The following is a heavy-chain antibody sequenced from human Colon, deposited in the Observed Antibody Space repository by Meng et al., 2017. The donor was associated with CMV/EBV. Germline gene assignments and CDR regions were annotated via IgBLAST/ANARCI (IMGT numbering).Heavy chain of an antibody. CDR2: ISNTGRTT. V-gene: IGHV3-23*01. D-gene: IGHD4-17*01. Sequence: GGSLRLSCTASGFTFSDHAMAWVRQAPGKGLEWVSVISNTGRTTYYADSVKGRFTVSRDNSNNTVHLQMNSLRADDTAVYYCASTNQNGAYWGAGRFDPWGQGTLVTVSS. CDR3: ASTNQNGAYWGAGRFDP. CDR1: GFTFSDHA. J-gene: IGHJ5*02.